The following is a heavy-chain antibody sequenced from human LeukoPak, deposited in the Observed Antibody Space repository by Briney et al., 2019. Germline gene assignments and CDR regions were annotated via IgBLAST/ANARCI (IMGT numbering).Heavy chain of an antibody. CDR2: IYADGNT. CDR3: ARDSYYYDSSGYYDY. D-gene: IGHD3-22*01. Sequence: GGSLRLSCAASGFIVNTNYMTWVRQAPGRGLEWVSFIYADGNTYYADSVKGRFTISRDISKNTLYLQMNSLRAEDTAVYYCARDSYYYDSSGYYDYWGQGTLVTVSS. J-gene: IGHJ4*02. CDR1: GFIVNTNY. V-gene: IGHV3-53*05.